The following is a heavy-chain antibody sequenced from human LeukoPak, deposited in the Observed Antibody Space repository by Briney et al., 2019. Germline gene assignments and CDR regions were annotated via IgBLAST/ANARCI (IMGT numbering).Heavy chain of an antibody. CDR3: ARGRSDYVWGSYRDPNYYYYYMDV. D-gene: IGHD3-16*01. Sequence: SVKVSCKASGCTFSSYAISWVRQAPGQGLEWMGGIIPIFGTANYAQKFQGRVTITADKSTSTAYMELSSLRSEDTAVYYCARGRSDYVWGSYRDPNYYYYYMDVWGKGATVTVSS. CDR1: GCTFSSYA. V-gene: IGHV1-69*06. CDR2: IIPIFGTA. J-gene: IGHJ6*03.